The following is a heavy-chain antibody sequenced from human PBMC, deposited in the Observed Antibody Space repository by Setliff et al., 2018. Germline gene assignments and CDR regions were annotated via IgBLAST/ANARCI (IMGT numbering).Heavy chain of an antibody. Sequence: SETLSLTCTVSGGSISPYFWSWIRQPPGKGLEWIGYIYHNGNTNFNPSLKTRVTMSVDTSKNQFALNLRSVTAADTAVYFCARSSDSGYYHQRDAFDIWGQGTRVTVSS. D-gene: IGHD3-3*01. J-gene: IGHJ3*02. CDR2: IYHNGNT. CDR3: ARSSDSGYYHQRDAFDI. CDR1: GGSISPYF. V-gene: IGHV4-59*01.